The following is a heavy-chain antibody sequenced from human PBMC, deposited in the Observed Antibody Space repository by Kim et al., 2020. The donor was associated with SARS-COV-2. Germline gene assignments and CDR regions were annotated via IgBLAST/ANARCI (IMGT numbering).Heavy chain of an antibody. CDR2: TYYRSKWNY. V-gene: IGHV6-1*01. CDR1: GDSVSSSSAT. CDR3: VRRYIAVAGGYFDY. Sequence: SQTLSLTCAISGDSVSSSSATWNWIRQSPSRGLEWLGRTYYRSKWNYDYAISVKSRITINPDTSKNQFSLQMNSVTPEDTAVYYCVRRYIAVAGGYFDYWDQGALVTVSS. J-gene: IGHJ4*02. D-gene: IGHD6-19*01.